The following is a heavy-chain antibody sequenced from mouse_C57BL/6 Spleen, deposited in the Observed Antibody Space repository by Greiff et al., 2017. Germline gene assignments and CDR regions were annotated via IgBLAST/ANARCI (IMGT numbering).Heavy chain of an antibody. CDR2: IWTGGGT. V-gene: IGHV2-9-1*01. CDR1: GFSLTSYA. Sequence: VKLMESGPGLVAPSQSLSITCTVSGFSLTSYAISWVRQPPGKGLEWLGVIWTGGGTNYNSALKSRLSISKDNSKSQVFLKMNSLQTDDTARYYCARNDYGSSSYWYFDVWGTGTTVTVSS. D-gene: IGHD1-1*01. CDR3: ARNDYGSSSYWYFDV. J-gene: IGHJ1*03.